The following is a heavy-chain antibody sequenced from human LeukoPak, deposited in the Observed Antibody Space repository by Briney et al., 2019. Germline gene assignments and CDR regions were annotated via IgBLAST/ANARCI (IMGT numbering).Heavy chain of an antibody. J-gene: IGHJ4*02. D-gene: IGHD1-26*01. CDR2: INHSGST. CDR1: GGSFSGYY. Sequence: SGTLSLTCAVYGGSFSGYYWSWIRQPPGKGLEWIGEINHSGSTNYNPSLKSRVTISVDTSKNQFSLKLSSVTAADTAVYYCARTTIVGATKNFDYWGQGTLVTVSS. V-gene: IGHV4-34*01. CDR3: ARTTIVGATKNFDY.